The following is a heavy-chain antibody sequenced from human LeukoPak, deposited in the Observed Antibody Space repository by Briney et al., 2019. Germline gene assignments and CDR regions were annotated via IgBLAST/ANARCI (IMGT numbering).Heavy chain of an antibody. CDR3: ARELAAVAGPLDY. CDR2: INPGGGST. J-gene: IGHJ4*02. Sequence: ASVKVSCKASGYTFTSYYMHWVRQAPGQGLEWMGIINPGGGSTSYAQKFQGRVTMTRDMSTSTVYMELSSLRSEDTAVYYCARELAAVAGPLDYWGQGTLVTVSS. V-gene: IGHV1-46*01. CDR1: GYTFTSYY. D-gene: IGHD6-19*01.